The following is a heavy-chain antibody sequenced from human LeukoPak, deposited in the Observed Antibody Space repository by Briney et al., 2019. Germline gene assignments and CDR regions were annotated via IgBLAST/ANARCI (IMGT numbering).Heavy chain of an antibody. CDR3: ARDGRGGLFYYFDS. J-gene: IGHJ4*02. V-gene: IGHV4-59*01. CDR2: MSYGGDT. D-gene: IGHD3-16*01. CDR1: GDPMTPYY. Sequence: SETLSLTCTVSGDPMTPYYWSWIRQRPGKGLEWIGYMSYGGDTRYNPSLKSRVTISVDASNNQFSLRLTSMTAADTATYYCARDGRGGLFYYFDSWGPGTLVTVSS.